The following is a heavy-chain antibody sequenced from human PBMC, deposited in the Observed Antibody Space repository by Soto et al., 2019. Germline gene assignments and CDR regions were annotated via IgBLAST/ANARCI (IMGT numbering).Heavy chain of an antibody. D-gene: IGHD1-1*01. J-gene: IGHJ4*02. Sequence: SETLSLTCAVYGGSFSGYYWSWIRQPPGKGLEWIGEINHSGSTNYNPSLKSRVTISVDTSKNQFSLKLSSVTAADTAVYYCARGRRAMATTGYYFDYWGQGTLVTVSS. CDR2: INHSGST. V-gene: IGHV4-34*01. CDR1: GGSFSGYY. CDR3: ARGRRAMATTGYYFDY.